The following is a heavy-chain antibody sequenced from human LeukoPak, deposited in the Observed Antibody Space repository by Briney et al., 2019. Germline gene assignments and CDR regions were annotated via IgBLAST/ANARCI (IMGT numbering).Heavy chain of an antibody. D-gene: IGHD2-15*01. CDR2: IKQEGSEK. J-gene: IGHJ6*02. CDR1: GFTFSSYW. V-gene: IGHV3-7*01. Sequence: GGSLRLSCAASGFTFSSYWMSWVRQAPGKGLEGVANIKQEGSEKYYVDSVKGRFTISRDNAKNSLYLQMNSLRAEDTAVYYCARAGYCSGGSCRRKNYYSYGMDVWGQGTTVTVSS. CDR3: ARAGYCSGGSCRRKNYYSYGMDV.